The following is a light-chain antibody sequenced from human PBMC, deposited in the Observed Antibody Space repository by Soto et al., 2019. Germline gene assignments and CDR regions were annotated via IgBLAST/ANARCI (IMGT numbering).Light chain of an antibody. V-gene: IGLV2-14*03. CDR2: DVS. J-gene: IGLJ1*01. CDR3: SSYTTSSTLPYV. Sequence: QSALTQPASVSGSPGQSITISCTGTSSDVGGYNYVSWYQQYPGNAPKLMIFDVSYRPSGVSDRFSGSKSGNTASLTISGLLAEDEADYYCSSYTTSSTLPYVFGTGTKLTVL. CDR1: SSDVGGYNY.